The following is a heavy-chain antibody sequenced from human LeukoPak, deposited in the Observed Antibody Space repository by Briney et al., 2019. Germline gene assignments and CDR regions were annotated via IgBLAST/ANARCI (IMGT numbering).Heavy chain of an antibody. CDR1: GFTVSSNY. D-gene: IGHD2-2*01. J-gene: IGHJ5*02. Sequence: GGSLRLSCAASGFTVSSNYMSWVRQAPGKGLEWVSVIYSGGSTYYADSVKGRFTTSRDNSKNTLYLQMNSLRAEDTAVYYCARDEPMPAAPSWGQGTLVTVSS. CDR3: ARDEPMPAAPS. V-gene: IGHV3-66*02. CDR2: IYSGGST.